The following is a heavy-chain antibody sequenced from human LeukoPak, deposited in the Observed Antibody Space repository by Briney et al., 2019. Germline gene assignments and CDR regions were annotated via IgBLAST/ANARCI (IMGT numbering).Heavy chain of an antibody. CDR3: ATVAAAGTRRTPYFDY. V-gene: IGHV3-23*01. J-gene: IGHJ4*02. CDR1: GFTFSSYA. Sequence: GGSLRLSCAASGFTFSSYAMSWVRQAPGKGPEWVSAISGSGGSTYYADSVKGRFTISRDNSKNTLYLQMNSLRAEDTAVYYCATVAAAGTRRTPYFDYWGQGTLVTVSS. CDR2: ISGSGGST. D-gene: IGHD6-13*01.